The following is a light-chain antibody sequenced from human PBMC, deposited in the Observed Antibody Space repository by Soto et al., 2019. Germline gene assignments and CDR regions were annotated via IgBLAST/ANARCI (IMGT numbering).Light chain of an antibody. Sequence: EIVMTQSPATLSVSPGERATLSCRASQSVSSNLAWYQQKPGQAPRLLIYGASTRATGIPARFSGSGSGTEFTLTISSLQPEDFATYYCQQTYRTPYTFGQGTKLEI. V-gene: IGKV3-15*01. CDR3: QQTYRTPYT. CDR2: GAS. CDR1: QSVSSN. J-gene: IGKJ2*01.